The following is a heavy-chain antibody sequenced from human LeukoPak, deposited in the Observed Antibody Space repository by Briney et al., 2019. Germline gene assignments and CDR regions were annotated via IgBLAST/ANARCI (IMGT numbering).Heavy chain of an antibody. CDR3: ARGWGGDCYHVH. V-gene: IGHV1-3*01. CDR1: GYSFTSYA. J-gene: IGHJ4*02. D-gene: IGHD2-21*02. CDR2: IYGGNGNT. Sequence: ASVKVSCKASGYSFTSYAMHWVRQAPGQRLEWMGWIYGGNGNTKYSQKFQGRVSITRDTSASTVYMELSSLGSEDTAVYYCARGWGGDCYHVHWGQGTLVTVSS.